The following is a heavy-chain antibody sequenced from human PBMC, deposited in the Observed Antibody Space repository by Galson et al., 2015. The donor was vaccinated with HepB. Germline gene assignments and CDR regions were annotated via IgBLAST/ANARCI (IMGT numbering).Heavy chain of an antibody. CDR2: INPSGGST. Sequence: SVKVSCKASGYTLTSYYMHWVRQAPGQGLEWMGIINPSGGSTSYAQKFRGRVTMTRDTSTSTVYMELSSLRSEDTAVYYCAREEGGYYDSRGYRGDAFDIWGQGTMVTVSS. V-gene: IGHV1-46*03. CDR3: AREEGGYYDSRGYRGDAFDI. J-gene: IGHJ3*02. D-gene: IGHD3-22*01. CDR1: GYTLTSYY.